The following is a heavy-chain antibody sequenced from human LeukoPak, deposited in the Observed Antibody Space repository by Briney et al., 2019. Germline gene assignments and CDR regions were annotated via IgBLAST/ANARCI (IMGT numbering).Heavy chain of an antibody. D-gene: IGHD3-22*01. V-gene: IGHV1-18*01. CDR3: ARDLYDSSGYYSEEDFDY. J-gene: IGHJ4*02. Sequence: ASVKVSCKASGYTFTSYGISWVRQAPGQGLEWMGWISAYNGNTNYAQKLQGRVTMTTDTSTSTAYMELRSLRSDDTAVYYCARDLYDSSGYYSEEDFDYWGQGTLVTVSS. CDR2: ISAYNGNT. CDR1: GYTFTSYG.